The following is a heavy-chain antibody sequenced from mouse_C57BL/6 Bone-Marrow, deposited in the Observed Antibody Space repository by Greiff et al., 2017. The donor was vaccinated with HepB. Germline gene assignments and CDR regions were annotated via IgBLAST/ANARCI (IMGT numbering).Heavy chain of an antibody. J-gene: IGHJ3*01. V-gene: IGHV1-19*01. CDR3: ARLITTVD. CDR1: GYTFTDYY. D-gene: IGHD1-1*01. CDR2: INPYNGGT. Sequence: VHVKQSGPVLVKPGASVKMSCKASGYTFTDYYMNWVKQSHGKSLEWIGVINPYNGGTSYNQKFKGKATLTADKSSSTADMELRSLTSEDSAVYFCARLITTVDWGQGTLVTVSA.